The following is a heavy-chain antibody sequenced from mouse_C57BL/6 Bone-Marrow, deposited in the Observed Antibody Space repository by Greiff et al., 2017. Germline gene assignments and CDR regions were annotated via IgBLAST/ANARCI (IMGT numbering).Heavy chain of an antibody. CDR2: MSSGSSTI. CDR1: GFTFSDYG. CDR3: ATGTAQASFAY. Sequence: EVNVVESGGGLVKPGGSLKLSCAASGFTFSDYGMHWVRQAPEKGLEWVAYMSSGSSTIYYADTVKGRFTISRDNAKNTLFLQMTSLRSEDTAMYYCATGTAQASFAYWGQGTLVTVSA. D-gene: IGHD3-2*02. J-gene: IGHJ3*01. V-gene: IGHV5-17*01.